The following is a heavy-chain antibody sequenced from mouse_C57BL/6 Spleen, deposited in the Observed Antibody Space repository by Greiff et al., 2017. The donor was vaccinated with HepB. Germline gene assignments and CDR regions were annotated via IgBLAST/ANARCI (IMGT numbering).Heavy chain of an antibody. J-gene: IGHJ3*01. CDR2: ILPGSGST. CDR1: GYTFTGYW. D-gene: IGHD1-1*01. CDR3: ASDYGSSYSFAY. V-gene: IGHV1-9*01. Sequence: VHLVESGAELMKPGASVKLSCKATGYTFTGYWIEWVKQRPGHGLEWIGEILPGSGSTNYNEKFKGKATFTADTSSNTAYMQLSSLTTEDSAIYYCASDYGSSYSFAYWGQGTLVTVSA.